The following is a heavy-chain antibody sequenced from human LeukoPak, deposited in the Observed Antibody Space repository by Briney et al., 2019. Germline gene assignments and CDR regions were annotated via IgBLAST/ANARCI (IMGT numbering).Heavy chain of an antibody. CDR1: GGTFSSYA. CDR2: IIPIFGTA. CDR3: ARETHWGSYRYFDY. Sequence: SVKVSCKASGGTFSSYAISWVRQAPGQGLEWMGRIIPIFGTANYAQKFQGRVTITTDESTSTAYMELSSLRSEDTAVYYCARETHWGSYRYFDYWGQGTQVTVSS. V-gene: IGHV1-69*05. D-gene: IGHD3-16*02. J-gene: IGHJ4*02.